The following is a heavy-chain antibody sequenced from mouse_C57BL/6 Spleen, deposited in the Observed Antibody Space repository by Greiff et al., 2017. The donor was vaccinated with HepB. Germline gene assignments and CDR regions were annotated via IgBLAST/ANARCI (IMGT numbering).Heavy chain of an antibody. Sequence: EVQLQQSGAELVRPGASVKLSCTASGFNIKDDYMHWVKQRPEQGLEWIGWIDPENGDTEYASKFQGKATITADTSSNTAYLQLSSLTSEDTAVYYCTTDGNYGYFDVWGTGTTVTVSS. CDR3: TTDGNYGYFDV. CDR2: IDPENGDT. V-gene: IGHV14-4*01. D-gene: IGHD2-1*01. J-gene: IGHJ1*03. CDR1: GFNIKDDY.